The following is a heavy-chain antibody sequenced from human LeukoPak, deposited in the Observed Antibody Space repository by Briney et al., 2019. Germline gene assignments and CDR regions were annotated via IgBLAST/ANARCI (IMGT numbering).Heavy chain of an antibody. V-gene: IGHV4-34*01. CDR3: ARGRRPPLRGWFDP. Sequence: SETLSLTCAVYGGSFSGYYWSWIRQPPGKGLEWIGEINHSGSTNYNPSLKSRVTISVDTSKNQFSLKLSSVTAADTAVYYCARGRRPPLRGWFDPWGQGTLDTVSS. D-gene: IGHD3-16*01. CDR1: GGSFSGYY. J-gene: IGHJ5*02. CDR2: INHSGST.